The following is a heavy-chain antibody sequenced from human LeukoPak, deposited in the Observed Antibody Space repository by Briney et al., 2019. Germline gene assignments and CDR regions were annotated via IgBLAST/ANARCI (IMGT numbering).Heavy chain of an antibody. CDR1: GFTFRDYW. Sequence: GGPLRLSCVASGFTFRDYWMTWVRQVPGKGLEWVANIKPDASEKYYVESVKDRFTISRDNAKNSLYLQMNNLRVEDTAVYHRANVRAEIWFGDYKGDSWGQGTLVTVSS. D-gene: IGHD3-10*01. CDR2: IKPDASEK. V-gene: IGHV3-7*01. J-gene: IGHJ5*02. CDR3: ANVRAEIWFGDYKGDS.